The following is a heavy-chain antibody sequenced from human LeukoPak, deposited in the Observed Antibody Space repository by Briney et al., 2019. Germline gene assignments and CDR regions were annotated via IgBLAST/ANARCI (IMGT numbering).Heavy chain of an antibody. Sequence: GGSLRLSCEASGFTCSSYGMHWVRQAPGKGLERVAIISYDGNGRYYVESVRGRFTISRDNSKNTVDLQMDSLRVEDTAVYYCARDVNAAKNGLHYGADCWGQGSLVIVSS. CDR2: ISYDGNGR. CDR3: ARDVNAAKNGLHYGADC. CDR1: GFTCSSYG. V-gene: IGHV3-33*01. D-gene: IGHD3-16*01. J-gene: IGHJ4*02.